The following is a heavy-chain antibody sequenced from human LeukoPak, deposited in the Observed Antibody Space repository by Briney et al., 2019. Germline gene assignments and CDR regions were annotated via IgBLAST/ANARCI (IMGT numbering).Heavy chain of an antibody. D-gene: IGHD5-12*01. Sequence: GGSLRLSCAASGFTFSSYWMSWVRQAPGKGLEWVSSISSSSSYIYYADSVKGRFTISRDNAKNSLYLQMNSLRAEDTAVYYCARESPSGGYDAFDIWGQGTMVTVSS. CDR2: ISSSSSYI. CDR3: ARESPSGGYDAFDI. CDR1: GFTFSSYW. V-gene: IGHV3-21*01. J-gene: IGHJ3*02.